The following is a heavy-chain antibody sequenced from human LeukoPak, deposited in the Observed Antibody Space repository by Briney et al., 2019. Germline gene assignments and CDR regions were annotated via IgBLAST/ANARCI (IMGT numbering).Heavy chain of an antibody. J-gene: IGHJ3*02. Sequence: SETLSLTCTVSGGSISSGSYYWSWIRQPAGKGLEWIGRIYTSGSTNYNPSLKSRVTISVDTSKNQFSLKLSSVTAADTAVYYCARVYSGSIYPSPDAFDIWGQGTMVTVSS. CDR3: ARVYSGSIYPSPDAFDI. D-gene: IGHD1-26*01. CDR2: IYTSGST. V-gene: IGHV4-61*02. CDR1: GGSISSGSYY.